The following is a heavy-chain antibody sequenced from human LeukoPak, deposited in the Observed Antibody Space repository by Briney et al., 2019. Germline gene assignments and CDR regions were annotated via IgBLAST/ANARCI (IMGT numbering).Heavy chain of an antibody. V-gene: IGHV3-23*01. J-gene: IGHJ4*02. D-gene: IGHD2-2*01. Sequence: GGSLRLSCAASGFTFSSYAMSWVRQAPGKGLEWVSAISGSGGSTYYADSVKGRFTISRDNSKNTLYLQMNSLRAEDTAVYYCARDSPYCSSTSCSDYWGQGTLVTVSS. CDR2: ISGSGGST. CDR3: ARDSPYCSSTSCSDY. CDR1: GFTFSSYA.